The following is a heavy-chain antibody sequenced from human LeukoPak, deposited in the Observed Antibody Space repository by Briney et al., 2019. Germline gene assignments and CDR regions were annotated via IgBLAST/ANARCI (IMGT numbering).Heavy chain of an antibody. CDR2: IYYSGST. D-gene: IGHD6-13*01. CDR1: GGSISSGDYY. Sequence: PSETLSLTCTVSGGSISSGDYYWSWIRQPPGKGLEWIGYIYYSGSTYYNPSLKSRVTISVDTSKNQFSLKLSSVTAADTAVYYCARGFSFGAEQQLDNWFDPWGQGTLVTVSS. CDR3: ARGFSFGAEQQLDNWFDP. J-gene: IGHJ5*02. V-gene: IGHV4-30-4*01.